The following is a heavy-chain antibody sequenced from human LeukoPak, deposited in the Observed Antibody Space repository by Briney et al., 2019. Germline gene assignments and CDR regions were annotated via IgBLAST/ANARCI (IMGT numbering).Heavy chain of an antibody. CDR3: ARVVRGGAVYWFDP. D-gene: IGHD3-16*01. J-gene: IGHJ5*02. CDR2: IYYSGST. CDR1: GGSISSYY. Sequence: SETPSLTCTVSGGSISSYYWSWIRQPPGKGLEWIGYIYYSGSTNYNPSLKSRVTISVDTSKNQFSLKLSSVTAADTAVYYCARVVRGGAVYWFDPWGQGTLVTVSS. V-gene: IGHV4-59*01.